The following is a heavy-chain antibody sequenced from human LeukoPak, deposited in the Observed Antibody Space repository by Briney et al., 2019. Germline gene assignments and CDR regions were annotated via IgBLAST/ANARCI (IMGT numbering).Heavy chain of an antibody. J-gene: IGHJ6*02. V-gene: IGHV3-30-3*01. CDR3: ARVNQQYYYGSGIYRFYYYGMDV. CDR2: ISYDGSNK. Sequence: GRSLRLSRAASGFTFSSYALHWVRQAPGKGLEWVSVISYDGSNKYYADSVKGRFTISRDNSENTLYLQMNSLRAEDTALYYCARVNQQYYYGSGIYRFYYYGMDVWGQGTTVTVSS. CDR1: GFTFSSYA. D-gene: IGHD3-10*01.